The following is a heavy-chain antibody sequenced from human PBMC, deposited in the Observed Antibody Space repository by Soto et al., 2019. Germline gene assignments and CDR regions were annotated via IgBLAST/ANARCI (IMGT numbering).Heavy chain of an antibody. Sequence: PGGSLRLSCAASGFAFSSYPMSWVRQAPEKGLEWVSVISDSGGLTYTADSVKGRFTVSRDNSKNTLYLQMNSLRAEDTAVYYCARRAFGSSRAFDIWGQGTMVTVSS. J-gene: IGHJ3*02. CDR2: ISDSGGLT. V-gene: IGHV3-23*01. CDR1: GFAFSSYP. CDR3: ARRAFGSSRAFDI. D-gene: IGHD6-6*01.